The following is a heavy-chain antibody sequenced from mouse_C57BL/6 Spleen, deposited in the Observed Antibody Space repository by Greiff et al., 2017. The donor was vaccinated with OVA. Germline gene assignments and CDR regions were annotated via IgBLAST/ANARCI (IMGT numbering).Heavy chain of an antibody. CDR2: IYPGDGGT. Sequence: VQLQQSGPELVKPGASVKISCKASGYAFSSSWMNWVQQRPGKGLEWIGRIYPGDGGTNYNGKFKGKATLTADKSSSTAYMQLSSLTTEDSAVYFCARSKDSAVYVAYWGQGTLVTVSA. CDR3: ARSKDSAVYVAY. D-gene: IGHD3-2*02. J-gene: IGHJ3*01. CDR1: GYAFSSSW. V-gene: IGHV1-82*01.